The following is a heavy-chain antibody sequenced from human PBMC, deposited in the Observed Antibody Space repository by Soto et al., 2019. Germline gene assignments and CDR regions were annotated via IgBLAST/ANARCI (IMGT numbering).Heavy chain of an antibody. V-gene: IGHV3-15*01. D-gene: IGHD2-21*02. Sequence: GGSLRLSCAASGFTFSNAWMSWVRQAPGKGLEWVGRIKSKTDGGTTDYAAPVKGRFTISRDDSKNTLYLQMNSLKTEDTAVYYCTTGGSCGGDCYSYAFDIWGQGTMVTVSS. CDR1: GFTFSNAW. CDR2: IKSKTDGGTT. J-gene: IGHJ3*02. CDR3: TTGGSCGGDCYSYAFDI.